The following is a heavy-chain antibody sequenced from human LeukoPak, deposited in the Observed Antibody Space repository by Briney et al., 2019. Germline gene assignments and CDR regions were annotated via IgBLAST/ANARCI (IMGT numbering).Heavy chain of an antibody. Sequence: SETLSLTCAVYGGSFSGYYWSWIRQPPGKGLEWIGEINHSGSTNYNPSLKSRVTMSVDTSKNQFSLKLSSVTAADTAVYYCARGAVAVAIGYWGQGTLVTVSS. J-gene: IGHJ4*02. CDR1: GGSFSGYY. CDR2: INHSGST. V-gene: IGHV4-34*01. CDR3: ARGAVAVAIGY. D-gene: IGHD6-19*01.